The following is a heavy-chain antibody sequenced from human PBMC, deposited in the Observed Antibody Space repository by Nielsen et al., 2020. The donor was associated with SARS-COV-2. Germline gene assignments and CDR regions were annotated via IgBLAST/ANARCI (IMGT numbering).Heavy chain of an antibody. Sequence: GESLKISCAASGFTFSSYGMHWVRQASGKGLEWVAVISYDGSNKYYADSVKGRFTISRDNSKNTLYLQMNSLRAEDTAVYYCASDSNSYNYYYYYGMDVWGQGTTVTVSS. CDR1: GFTFSSYG. D-gene: IGHD2-2*01. V-gene: IGHV3-30*03. CDR2: ISYDGSNK. CDR3: ASDSNSYNYYYYYGMDV. J-gene: IGHJ6*02.